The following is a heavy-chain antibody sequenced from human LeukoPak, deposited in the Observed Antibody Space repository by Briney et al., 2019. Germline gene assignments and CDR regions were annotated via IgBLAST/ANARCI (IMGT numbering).Heavy chain of an antibody. CDR2: IDPSDSYT. CDR1: GYSFTNYW. J-gene: IGHJ4*02. Sequence: GESLKISCKGSGYSFTNYWIGWVRQMPGKGLEWMGRIDPSDSYTNYSPSFQGHVTISADKSISTAYLQWSSLKASDTAMYYCARASYGSGPDDYWGQGTLVTVSS. V-gene: IGHV5-10-1*01. CDR3: ARASYGSGPDDY. D-gene: IGHD6-19*01.